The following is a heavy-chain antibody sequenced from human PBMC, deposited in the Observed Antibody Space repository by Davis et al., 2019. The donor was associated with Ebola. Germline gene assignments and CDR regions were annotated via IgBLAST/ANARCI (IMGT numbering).Heavy chain of an antibody. CDR1: GGSFSGYY. CDR2: INHSGST. Sequence: GSLRLSCAVYGGSFSGYYWSWIRQPPGKGLEWIGEINHSGSTNYNPSLKSRVTISVDTSKNQFSLKLSSVTAADTAVYYCARWTQYYDFWSGYYPRNYGMDVWGQGTTVTVSS. J-gene: IGHJ6*02. CDR3: ARWTQYYDFWSGYYPRNYGMDV. V-gene: IGHV4-34*01. D-gene: IGHD3-3*01.